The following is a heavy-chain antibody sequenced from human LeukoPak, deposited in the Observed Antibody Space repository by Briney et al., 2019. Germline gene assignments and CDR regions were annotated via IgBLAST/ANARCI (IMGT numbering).Heavy chain of an antibody. J-gene: IGHJ4*02. D-gene: IGHD1-1*01. CDR2: INHSGST. CDR1: GGSFSGYY. V-gene: IGHV4-34*01. Sequence: SETLSLTCAVYGGSFSGYYWSWIRQPPGKGLEWIGEINHSGSTNYNPSLKSRVTISVDTSKNRFSLKLSSVTAADTAVYYCARVGGLERRPVDYWGQGTLVTVSS. CDR3: ARVGGLERRPVDY.